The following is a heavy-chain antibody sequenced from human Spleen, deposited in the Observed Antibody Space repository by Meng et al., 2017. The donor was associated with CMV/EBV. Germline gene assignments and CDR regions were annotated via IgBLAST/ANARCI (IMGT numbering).Heavy chain of an antibody. D-gene: IGHD2-2*01. Sequence: SETLSLTCTVSGYSISSGYYWGWIRQPPGKGLEWIGSIYHSGSTYYNPSLKSRVTISVDTSKNQFSLKLSSVTAADTAVYYCAREAFRGNIVVVPAARSRGWFDPWGQGTLVTVSS. J-gene: IGHJ5*02. CDR2: IYHSGST. CDR1: GYSISSGYY. V-gene: IGHV4-38-2*02. CDR3: AREAFRGNIVVVPAARSRGWFDP.